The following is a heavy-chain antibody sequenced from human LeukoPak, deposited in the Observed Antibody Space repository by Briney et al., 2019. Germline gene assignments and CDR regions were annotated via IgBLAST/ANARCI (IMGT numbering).Heavy chain of an antibody. J-gene: IGHJ4*02. CDR1: GYSISRGYH. D-gene: IGHD4-17*01. Sequence: SETLSLTCTVSGYSISRGYHWGWIRQPPGKGLEWIGGIHHSGSTYYNPSLKSRVTISVDTSKNQFSLKLSSVTAADTAVYYCARVGEVTPFDYWGQGTLVTVSS. CDR3: ARVGEVTPFDY. CDR2: IHHSGST. V-gene: IGHV4-38-2*02.